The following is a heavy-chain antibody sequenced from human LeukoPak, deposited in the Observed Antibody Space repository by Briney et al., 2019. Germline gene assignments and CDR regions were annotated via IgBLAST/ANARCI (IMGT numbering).Heavy chain of an antibody. CDR1: GGSISSYY. CDR2: MHYSGST. D-gene: IGHD5-24*01. Sequence: SETLSLTCTVSGGSISSYYWSWIRQSPGKGLEWIAYMHYSGSTNYNPSLKSRVTISVDTSKNQFSLKLNSVTAADTAVYYCARHRDGCSYPIDHWGQGTLVTVSS. V-gene: IGHV4-59*08. J-gene: IGHJ4*02. CDR3: ARHRDGCSYPIDH.